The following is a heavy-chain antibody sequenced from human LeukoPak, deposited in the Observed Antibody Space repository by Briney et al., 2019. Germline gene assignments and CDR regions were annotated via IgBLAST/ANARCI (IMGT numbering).Heavy chain of an antibody. CDR3: ATPGIVGATKTTLGYYYYMDV. V-gene: IGHV1-24*01. CDR2: FYPEDWET. J-gene: IGHJ6*03. CDR1: GYTLTELS. D-gene: IGHD1-26*01. Sequence: ASVKVSCKVSGYTLTELSMHWVRQAPGKGLEWMGGFYPEDWETIYAHKFQGRVTMTEDTSTDTAYMDLSNLRSEDKAAYYCATPGIVGATKTTLGYYYYMDVWGKGTTVTVSS.